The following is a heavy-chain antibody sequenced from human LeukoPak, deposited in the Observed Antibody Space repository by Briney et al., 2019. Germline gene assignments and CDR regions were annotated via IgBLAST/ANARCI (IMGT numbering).Heavy chain of an antibody. V-gene: IGHV4-59*01. D-gene: IGHD6-19*01. CDR2: IYHSGST. Sequence: SETLSLTCTVSGDSISTYYWSWIRQSPGKGLEWIGYIYHSGSTKYNPSLKSRVTISVDTSKKQFSLKLSSVTAEDTAVYYCARDRKGGWVQGDAFDIWGQGTMVTVSS. CDR1: GDSISTYY. J-gene: IGHJ3*02. CDR3: ARDRKGGWVQGDAFDI.